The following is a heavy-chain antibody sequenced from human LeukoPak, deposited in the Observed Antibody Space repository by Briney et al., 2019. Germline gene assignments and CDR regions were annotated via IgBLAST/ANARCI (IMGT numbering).Heavy chain of an antibody. D-gene: IGHD4-17*01. CDR3: ARDLYGDYFAY. J-gene: IGHJ4*02. CDR2: ISTNSDTI. CDR1: GFTFRSYA. V-gene: IGHV3-48*01. Sequence: GGSLRLSCAASGFTFRSYAMSWVRQAPGKGLEWISYISTNSDTIYYADSVKGRFTISRDNAKNSLFLQMSSLRAEDTAVYYCARDLYGDYFAYWGQGTLVTVSS.